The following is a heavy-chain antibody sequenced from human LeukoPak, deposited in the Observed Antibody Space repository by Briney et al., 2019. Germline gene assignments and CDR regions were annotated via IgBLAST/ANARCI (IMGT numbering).Heavy chain of an antibody. CDR1: GFTFSSYA. Sequence: GGSLRLSCAASGFTFSSYAMTWVRQALGRGLECVSFITDSGGNTYYTDSAKGRFTISRDNSKNTLYLQMNSLRAEDTAVYYCAKAPKRSCSGSTCYPFDYWGQGTLVTVSS. CDR2: ITDSGGNT. D-gene: IGHD2-15*01. CDR3: AKAPKRSCSGSTCYPFDY. J-gene: IGHJ4*02. V-gene: IGHV3-23*01.